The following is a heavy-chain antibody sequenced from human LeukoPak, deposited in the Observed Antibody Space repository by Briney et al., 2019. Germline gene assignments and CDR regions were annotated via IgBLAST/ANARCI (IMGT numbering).Heavy chain of an antibody. Sequence: PSETLSLTCAVYGGSFSGYYWSWIRQPPGKGLEWIGEINHSGSTNYNPSLKSRVTISVDTSKNQFSLKLSSVTAADTAVYYCARLAVYGSGPRGDAFDIWGQGTMVTVSS. CDR2: INHSGST. V-gene: IGHV4-34*01. CDR3: ARLAVYGSGPRGDAFDI. D-gene: IGHD3-10*01. CDR1: GGSFSGYY. J-gene: IGHJ3*02.